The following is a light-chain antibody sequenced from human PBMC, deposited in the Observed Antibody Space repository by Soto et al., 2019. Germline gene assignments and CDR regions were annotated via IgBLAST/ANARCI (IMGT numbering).Light chain of an antibody. CDR3: QQLNSYPRT. Sequence: DIQLTQSPSFLSASVGERVTITCRASQGISSYLAWYQQKPGKAPKVLIYAASTLQSGVPARFSGSGSGTEFTLTISRLQPADFATYYCQQLNSYPRTFGQGTKVEIK. V-gene: IGKV1-9*01. CDR1: QGISSY. J-gene: IGKJ1*01. CDR2: AAS.